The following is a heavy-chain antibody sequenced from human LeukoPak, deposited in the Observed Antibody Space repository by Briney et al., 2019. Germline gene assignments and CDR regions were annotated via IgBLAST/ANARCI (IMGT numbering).Heavy chain of an antibody. D-gene: IGHD1-26*01. Sequence: GGSLRLSCAASGFTFSSYAMSWVRQAPGKGLEWVSAISGSGGSTYYANSVKGRFTISRDNSKNTLYLQMNSLSIEDTAVYYCARGPVGATYNYFDYWGQGTLVTVSS. CDR1: GFTFSSYA. J-gene: IGHJ4*02. CDR2: ISGSGGST. V-gene: IGHV3-23*01. CDR3: ARGPVGATYNYFDY.